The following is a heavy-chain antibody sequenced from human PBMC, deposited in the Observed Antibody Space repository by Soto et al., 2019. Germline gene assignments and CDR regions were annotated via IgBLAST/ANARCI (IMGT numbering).Heavy chain of an antibody. CDR3: GRRYATPCLY. V-gene: IGHV4-39*01. Sequence: ASETLSLTCTVSGGSISSSRYYWGWIRQPPGKGLEWIGSIYYSGSTYYNPSLKSRVTISVDTSKNQSSLKLSSVTAADTAVYYRGRRYATPCLYWAQVPLLTVS. CDR2: IYYSGST. CDR1: GGSISSSRYY. D-gene: IGHD2-8*01. J-gene: IGHJ4*02.